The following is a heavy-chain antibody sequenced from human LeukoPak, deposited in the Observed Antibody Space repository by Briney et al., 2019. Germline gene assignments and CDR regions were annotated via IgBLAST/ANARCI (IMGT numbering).Heavy chain of an antibody. CDR1: DDSFSSHY. Sequence: PSETLSLTCAVSDDSFSSHYWTWIRQPPGKELEWIGNISYIGSTNYNPSLKSRVTISIDTSKNQFSLKLSSVTAADTAVYYCARDLVTVTKGFDIWGQGTMVSVSS. V-gene: IGHV4-59*11. J-gene: IGHJ3*02. CDR2: ISYIGST. CDR3: ARDLVTVTKGFDI. D-gene: IGHD4-17*01.